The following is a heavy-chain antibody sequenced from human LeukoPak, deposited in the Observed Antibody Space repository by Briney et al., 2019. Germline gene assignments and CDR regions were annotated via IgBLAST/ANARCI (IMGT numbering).Heavy chain of an antibody. CDR3: ARGSSQYYDVLTGYHNWFDP. D-gene: IGHD3-9*01. Sequence: GGSLRLSCSASGFTFSSFAMHWVRQAPGKGLEWVAVISYDRSDKYYADSVKGRFTISRDNSKNTLYLQMNSLRAEDTAVYYCARGSSQYYDVLTGYHNWFDPWGQGTLVTVSS. CDR1: GFTFSSFA. CDR2: ISYDRSDK. J-gene: IGHJ5*02. V-gene: IGHV3-30-3*01.